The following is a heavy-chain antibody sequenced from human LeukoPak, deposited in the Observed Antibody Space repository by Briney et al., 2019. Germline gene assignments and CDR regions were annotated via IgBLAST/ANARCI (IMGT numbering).Heavy chain of an antibody. CDR1: GGSMSSYY. V-gene: IGHV4-4*07. J-gene: IGHJ1*01. CDR2: MYTSGST. Sequence: SETLSLTCTVSGGSMSSYYWSWIRQSAGKGLEWIGRMYTSGSTNYNPSLKSRVTMSIDTSKKQFSLKLNSVTAADTAVYYCASSPRGTEYFHHWGQGTLVTVSS. D-gene: IGHD3-10*01. CDR3: ASSPRGTEYFHH.